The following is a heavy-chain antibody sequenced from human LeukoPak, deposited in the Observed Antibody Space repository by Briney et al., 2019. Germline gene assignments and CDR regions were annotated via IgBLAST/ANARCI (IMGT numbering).Heavy chain of an antibody. CDR1: GYPFTAFI. CDR2: MNPRNDNI. Sequence: ASVKVSCKASGYPFTAFIISWVRQAPGQALEWMGRMNPRNDNIDYARKFQGRLTMTTNTSLGAAYMELSSLTSEDTATYYCVRWYDYGEKRLDPWGHGTLVIVSS. J-gene: IGHJ5*02. CDR3: VRWYDYGEKRLDP. V-gene: IGHV1-8*02. D-gene: IGHD4/OR15-4a*01.